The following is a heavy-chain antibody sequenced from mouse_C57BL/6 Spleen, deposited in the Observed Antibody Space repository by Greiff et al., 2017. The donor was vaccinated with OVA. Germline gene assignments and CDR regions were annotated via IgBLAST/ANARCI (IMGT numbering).Heavy chain of an antibody. J-gene: IGHJ4*01. CDR3: ARGEDLLLRSYAMDY. Sequence: EVQLQESGGGLVKPGGSLKLSCAASGFTFSDYGMHWVRQAPEKGLEWVAYISSGSSTIYYADTVKGRFTISRDNAKNTLFLQMTSLRSEDTAMYYCARGEDLLLRSYAMDYWGQGTSVTVSS. CDR1: GFTFSDYG. V-gene: IGHV5-17*01. D-gene: IGHD1-1*01. CDR2: ISSGSSTI.